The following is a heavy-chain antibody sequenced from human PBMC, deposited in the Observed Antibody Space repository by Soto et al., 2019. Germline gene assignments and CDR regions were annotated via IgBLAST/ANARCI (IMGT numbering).Heavy chain of an antibody. V-gene: IGHV3-23*01. D-gene: IGHD1-26*01. CDR3: AQDFGGRRPFHY. CDR2: LTGSGAST. Sequence: EVQLLESGGGLVQPGGSLRISYAASGFTFESYAMTWVRQAPGKGLEWVSALTGSGASTYYADSVRSRFIISRDNSKNTLYLQMYSLRAEDTAVYYCAQDFGGRRPFHYWGQGTLVTVSS. CDR1: GFTFESYA. J-gene: IGHJ4*02.